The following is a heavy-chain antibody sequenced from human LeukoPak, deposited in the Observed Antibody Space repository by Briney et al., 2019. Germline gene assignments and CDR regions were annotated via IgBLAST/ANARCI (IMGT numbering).Heavy chain of an antibody. D-gene: IGHD2-2*01. CDR2: IYSGGST. J-gene: IGHJ6*03. V-gene: IGHV3-53*05. CDR3: ARDVKSRYCSSASCSTDYYYYMDV. CDR1: GFTISSNY. Sequence: GGSLRLSCAASGFTISSNYMNWVRQAPGKGLEWVSVIYSGGSTYYADSVKGRFTISRDNSKNTLYLQMNSLRAEDTAVYYCARDVKSRYCSSASCSTDYYYYMDVWGKGTTVTVSS.